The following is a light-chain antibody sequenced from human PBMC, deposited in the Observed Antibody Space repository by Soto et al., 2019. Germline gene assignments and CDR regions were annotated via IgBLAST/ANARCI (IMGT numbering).Light chain of an antibody. CDR2: GAS. CDR1: QSVSSSY. Sequence: EIVLTQSPGTLSLSPGERATLSCRASQSVSSSYLAWYQQKPGQAPRLLIYGASSRATGIPDRFSGSGSGTNFTLTISRLKPEDFTVYYCKQYSSSPPVTFGQGTKLEIK. V-gene: IGKV3-20*01. CDR3: KQYSSSPPVT. J-gene: IGKJ2*01.